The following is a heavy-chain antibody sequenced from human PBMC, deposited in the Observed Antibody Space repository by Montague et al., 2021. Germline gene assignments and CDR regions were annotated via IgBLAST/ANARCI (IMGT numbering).Heavy chain of an antibody. V-gene: IGHV4-39*07. CDR3: ARVFSSWYVGWFDP. CDR1: GASITSNIYY. CDR2: IYYSGNS. D-gene: IGHD6-13*01. J-gene: IGHJ5*02. Sequence: SETLSLTCTVSGASITSNIYYWGWIRQSPEEGLEWIGSIYYSGNSFYQPSLKSRITMAVDTSKNQFSLKLSSVTAADTAIYYCARVFSSWYVGWFDPWGQGTLVTVSS.